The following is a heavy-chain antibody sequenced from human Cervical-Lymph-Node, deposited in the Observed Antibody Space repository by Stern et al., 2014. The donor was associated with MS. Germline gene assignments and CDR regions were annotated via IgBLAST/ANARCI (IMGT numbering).Heavy chain of an antibody. Sequence: QVQLVESGSGLVRPSQTLSLTCTVSGGSVSSGGFNWSWLRQPPGKGLEWIGYIYEDESSYSNPSLKSRVTISIDRSKNQFSLRLSSMTAADTALYYCARVVRFLEWVPFDPWGQGILVTVSS. V-gene: IGHV4-30-2*01. CDR2: IYEDESS. D-gene: IGHD3-3*01. CDR1: GGSVSSGGFN. J-gene: IGHJ5*02. CDR3: ARVVRFLEWVPFDP.